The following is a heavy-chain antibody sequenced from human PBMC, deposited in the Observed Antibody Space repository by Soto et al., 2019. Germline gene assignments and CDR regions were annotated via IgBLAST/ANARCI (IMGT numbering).Heavy chain of an antibody. Sequence: GGSLRLSCAASGFTFSSHAMSWVRQAPGRGLEWVSTIDSSGSGDSTYYVDSVKGRFTISRDNSKNTLYLEMNSLRAEDTAVYYCAKHMFYCSGGSCYYSYYYMDVWGKGTTVTVSS. D-gene: IGHD2-15*01. CDR2: IDSSGSGDST. V-gene: IGHV3-23*01. CDR1: GFTFSSHA. J-gene: IGHJ6*03. CDR3: AKHMFYCSGGSCYYSYYYMDV.